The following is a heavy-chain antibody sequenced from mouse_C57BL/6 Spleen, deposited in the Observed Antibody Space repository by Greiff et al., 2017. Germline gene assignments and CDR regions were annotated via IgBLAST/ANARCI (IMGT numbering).Heavy chain of an antibody. CDR2: IRSKSNNYAT. CDR3: VRDNYYYGSSYYAMDY. V-gene: IGHV10-1*01. D-gene: IGHD1-1*01. Sequence: EVQLVESGGGLVQPKGSLKLSCAASGFSFNTYAMNWVRQAPGKGLEWVARIRSKSNNYATYYAGSVKDRFTISRDDSESKLYLQMNNLKTEDTAMYYCVRDNYYYGSSYYAMDYWGQGTSVTVSS. CDR1: GFSFNTYA. J-gene: IGHJ4*01.